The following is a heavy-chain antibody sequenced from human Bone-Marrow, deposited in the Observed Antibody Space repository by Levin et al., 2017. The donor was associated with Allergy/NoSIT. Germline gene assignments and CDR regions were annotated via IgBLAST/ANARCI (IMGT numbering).Heavy chain of an antibody. D-gene: IGHD3-16*01. CDR3: ARESGYAARLDY. Sequence: SETLSLTCTVSGGSISSGSYYWTWIRPPAGMGLEWIGRIYTSGRTNYSPSLKRRATISADTSKNQVSLRLTFVTAADTAMYYCARESGYAARLDYWGQGTLVTVSS. J-gene: IGHJ4*02. CDR2: IYTSGRT. V-gene: IGHV4-61*02. CDR1: GGSISSGSYY.